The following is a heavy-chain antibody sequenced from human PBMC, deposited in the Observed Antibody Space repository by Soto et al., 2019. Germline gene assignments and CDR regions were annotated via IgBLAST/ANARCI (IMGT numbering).Heavy chain of an antibody. CDR2: ISYDGSNT. J-gene: IGHJ6*02. CDR1: GFTFSSYG. V-gene: IGHV3-30*18. D-gene: IGHD3-22*01. Sequence: QVQLVESGGGVVQPGRSLRLSCAASGFTFSSYGMHWVRQAPGKGLEWVAVISYDGSNTYYADSVEGRFTISRDTSKSSLYLQMNSLGAEDRAVYYCAKMGPLQVVVVIPPPYCYYGMDVWSQGATGTVSS. CDR3: AKMGPLQVVVVIPPPYCYYGMDV.